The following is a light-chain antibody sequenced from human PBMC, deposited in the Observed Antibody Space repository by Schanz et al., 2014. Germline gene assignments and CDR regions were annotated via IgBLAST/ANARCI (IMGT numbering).Light chain of an antibody. CDR2: STS. CDR1: TGAVTSGFY. Sequence: QAVVTQEPSLTVSPGGTVTLTCASSTGAVTSGFYPNWFQQKPGQAPRSLIYSTSNKQSWTPARFSGSLLGGKAALTLSGVQPEDEAEYYCLLYYRGTQPVVFGGGTKLTVL. CDR3: LLYYRGTQPVV. J-gene: IGLJ2*01. V-gene: IGLV7-43*01.